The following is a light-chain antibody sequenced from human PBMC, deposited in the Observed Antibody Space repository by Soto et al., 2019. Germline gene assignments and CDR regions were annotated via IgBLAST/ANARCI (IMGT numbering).Light chain of an antibody. CDR2: GAS. CDR3: QQDNNWPWT. Sequence: EIVMTQSPATLSVSPGGRATLSCRASQSISDTLAWYQQKPGQAPRLLIHGASTRAPGFPARFSVSGSGTDFTLTISSLQSEDFAVYYGQQDNNWPWTFGQGTKVEIK. CDR1: QSISDT. V-gene: IGKV3-15*01. J-gene: IGKJ1*01.